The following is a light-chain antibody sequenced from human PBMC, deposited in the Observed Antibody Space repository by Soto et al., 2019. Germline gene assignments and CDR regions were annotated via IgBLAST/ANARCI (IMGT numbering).Light chain of an antibody. J-gene: IGKJ3*01. V-gene: IGKV1-27*01. CDR3: QYYSSVPV. CDR1: QGIRSF. Sequence: DIQMTQSPTSLSASVGDRVTITCRASQGIRSFVAWYQQKPAKAPKLLIYAASTLQSGVPSRFSGSGSGTDATLTSNIQQPDFAATYSYQYYSSVPVFGPGTKVEIK. CDR2: AAS.